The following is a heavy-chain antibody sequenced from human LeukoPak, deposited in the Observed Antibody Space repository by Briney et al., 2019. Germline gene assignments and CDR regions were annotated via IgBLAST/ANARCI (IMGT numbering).Heavy chain of an antibody. J-gene: IGHJ5*02. V-gene: IGHV1-69*13. D-gene: IGHD3-3*01. Sequence: SVKVSCKASVGTFSSYAISWVRQAPGQGLEWMGGIIPIFCTANYAQKFQGRVTITADDSTSTAYMELSSLRSEHTAVYYCTRGVNRITIFVWFDPSGQGTLVTVSS. CDR2: IIPIFCTA. CDR1: VGTFSSYA. CDR3: TRGVNRITIFVWFDP.